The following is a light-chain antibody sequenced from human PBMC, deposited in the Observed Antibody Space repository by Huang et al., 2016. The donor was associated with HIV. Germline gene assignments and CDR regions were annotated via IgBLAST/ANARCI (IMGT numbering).Light chain of an antibody. Sequence: EIVLTQSLATLSLSPGERATLSCRASQSVSSYLAWYQQKPGQAPRLLIYDASNRATGIPARLSGSGSGTDFTLTISSLEPEDFAVYYCQQRSNWAPITFGGGTKVEIK. CDR3: QQRSNWAPIT. CDR1: QSVSSY. V-gene: IGKV3-11*01. CDR2: DAS. J-gene: IGKJ4*01.